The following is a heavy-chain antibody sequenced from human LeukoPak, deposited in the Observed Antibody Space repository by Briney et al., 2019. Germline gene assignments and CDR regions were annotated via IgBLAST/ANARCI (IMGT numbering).Heavy chain of an antibody. Sequence: ASVKVSCKASGYTFTSYDINWVRQATGQGLEWMGWMNPNSGNTGYAQKFQGRVTMTRNTSISTAYMELSSLRSEDTAVYYCARMSSSWYEVPDYWGKGTLVTVSS. CDR1: GYTFTSYD. V-gene: IGHV1-8*01. CDR2: MNPNSGNT. J-gene: IGHJ4*02. CDR3: ARMSSSWYEVPDY. D-gene: IGHD6-13*01.